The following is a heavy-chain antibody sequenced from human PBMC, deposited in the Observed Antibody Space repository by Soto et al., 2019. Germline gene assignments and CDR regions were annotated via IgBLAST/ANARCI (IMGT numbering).Heavy chain of an antibody. J-gene: IGHJ3*02. CDR2: IYYSGST. Sequence: SETLSLTCTVSGGSISNDHWSWIRQPPGKGLEWNGYIYYSGSTNYTPSLKSRVTISVDTSKNQFSLKLSSVTAADTAVYYCARRGSTGPMRAFDIWGQGTMVTVSS. CDR1: GGSISNDH. CDR3: ARRGSTGPMRAFDI. V-gene: IGHV4-59*08. D-gene: IGHD3-16*01.